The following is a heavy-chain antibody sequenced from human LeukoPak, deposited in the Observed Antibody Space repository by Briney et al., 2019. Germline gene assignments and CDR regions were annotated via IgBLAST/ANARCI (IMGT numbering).Heavy chain of an antibody. J-gene: IGHJ6*02. CDR2: VNPNSGNT. CDR3: TTPDYYYYGMDV. CDR1: GYTFTSYD. V-gene: IGHV1-8*01. Sequence: ASVKVSCKASGYTFTSYDINWVRQATGQGLEWMGWVNPNSGNTGYAQKFQGRVTMTRNTSISTAYMELSSLRSEDTAVYYCTTPDYYYYGMDVWGQGTTVTVSS. D-gene: IGHD1-14*01.